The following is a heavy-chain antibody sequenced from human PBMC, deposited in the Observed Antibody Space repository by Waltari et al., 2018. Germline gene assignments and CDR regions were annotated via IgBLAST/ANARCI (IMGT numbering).Heavy chain of an antibody. CDR3: ARDPTYYYGSGSGYVMDV. CDR1: EYTFTSYY. V-gene: IGHV1-46*01. J-gene: IGHJ6*02. CDR2: INPSGGRT. D-gene: IGHD3-10*01. Sequence: QVQLVQSGAEVKKPGASVKVSCKASEYTFTSYYMNWVRQAPGQGLEWMGIINPSGGRTSYAQKFQGRVTMTSDTATRTVYMELSSLRSEDTAVYYCARDPTYYYGSGSGYVMDVWGQGTTVTVSS.